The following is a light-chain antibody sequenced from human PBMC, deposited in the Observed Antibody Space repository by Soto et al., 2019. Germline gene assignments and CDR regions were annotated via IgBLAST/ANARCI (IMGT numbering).Light chain of an antibody. CDR1: QTVTSDY. V-gene: IGKV3-20*01. J-gene: IGKJ1*01. CDR3: QHYDNAVWT. Sequence: EIVLTQSPGTLSLSPGQRATLSCRASQTVTSDYLTWYQQKPGQAPRLLIYGASLAATGTPDRFSGSGSGTDFTLTISRLEPEDLAVYYCQHYDNAVWTFGQGTKVEI. CDR2: GAS.